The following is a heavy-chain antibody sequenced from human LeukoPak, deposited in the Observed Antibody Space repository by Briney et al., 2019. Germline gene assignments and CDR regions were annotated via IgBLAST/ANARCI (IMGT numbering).Heavy chain of an antibody. J-gene: IGHJ4*02. D-gene: IGHD3-16*01. CDR1: GFTFSRYW. CDR3: ARDLSTFGLDY. CDR2: IKEDGSEK. Sequence: GGSLRLSCGASGFTFSRYWMSWVRQAPGKGLEWVANIKEDGSEKYYVDSVKGRFTISRDNAKNSLYLQLNSLRADDTAVYYCARDLSTFGLDYWGQGTLVTVSS. V-gene: IGHV3-7*01.